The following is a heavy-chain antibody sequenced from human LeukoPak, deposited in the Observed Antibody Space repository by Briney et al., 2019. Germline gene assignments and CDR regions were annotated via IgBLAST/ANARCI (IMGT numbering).Heavy chain of an antibody. V-gene: IGHV2-5*04. Sequence: SGPTLVNPTQTLTLTCTFSGFSLSTSGVGVGWIRQPPGKALEWLALIYWNDDKRYSPSLKSRLSITKDTSKNQVVLKMTNMDTMDTGTYYCARGRGAARSSLFDYWGQGTLVTVSS. CDR3: ARGRGAARSSLFDY. D-gene: IGHD2-15*01. CDR2: IYWNDDK. CDR1: GFSLSTSGVG. J-gene: IGHJ4*02.